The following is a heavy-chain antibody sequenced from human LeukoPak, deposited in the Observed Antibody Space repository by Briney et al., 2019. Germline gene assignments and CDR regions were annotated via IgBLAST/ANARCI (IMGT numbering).Heavy chain of an antibody. D-gene: IGHD3-3*01. CDR2: INGRGGST. Sequence: GGSLRFSCVASGFTFGSYAMSWIRQAPGKGLEWVSYINGRGGSTFYADSVKGRLTISRDNSKSTLFLQMNSLRAEDTAIYYCVKGGTDYDFWNDSSYSYYFDFWGQGTLVTVSS. CDR3: VKGGTDYDFWNDSSYSYYFDF. J-gene: IGHJ4*02. V-gene: IGHV3-23*01. CDR1: GFTFGSYA.